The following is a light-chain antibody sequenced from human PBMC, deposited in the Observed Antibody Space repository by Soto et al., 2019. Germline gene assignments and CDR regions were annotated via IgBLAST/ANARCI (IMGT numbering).Light chain of an antibody. CDR2: LEGSGSY. Sequence: QLVLTQSSSASASLGSSVKLTCTLSSGHSSYIIAWHQQQPGKAPRYLMKLEGSGSYNKGSGVPDRFSGSSSGADRYLIISNLQFEDEADYYCETWDSNIHWVFGGGTKVTVL. V-gene: IGLV4-60*02. CDR1: SGHSSYI. J-gene: IGLJ3*02. CDR3: ETWDSNIHWV.